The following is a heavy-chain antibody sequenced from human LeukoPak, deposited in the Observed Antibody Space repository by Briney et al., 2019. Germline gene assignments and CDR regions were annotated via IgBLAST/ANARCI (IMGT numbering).Heavy chain of an antibody. CDR1: GYTFTSYG. Sequence: GASVKVSCKASGYTFTSYGISWVRQAPGQGLEWMGWISAYNGNTNYAQKLQGRVTMTTDTPTSTAYMELRSLRSDDTAVYYCARDDNVWGSYRFRDHRLQMDYWGQGTLVTVSS. D-gene: IGHD3-16*02. V-gene: IGHV1-18*01. CDR3: ARDDNVWGSYRFRDHRLQMDY. CDR2: ISAYNGNT. J-gene: IGHJ4*02.